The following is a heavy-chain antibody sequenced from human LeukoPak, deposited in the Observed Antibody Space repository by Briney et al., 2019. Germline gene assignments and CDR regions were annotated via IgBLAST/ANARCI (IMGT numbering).Heavy chain of an antibody. CDR1: GFTFSNAW. D-gene: IGHD2-8*02. J-gene: IGHJ4*02. CDR2: IKSKTDGGTT. CDR3: ATYRQVLLPFES. Sequence: GGSLRLSCAASGFTFSNAWMSWVRQAPGKGLEWVGRIKSKTDGGTTDYAAPVKGRFTISRDDSKNTLYLQMNSLRAEDTAIYYCATYRQVLLPFESWGQGTLVTVSS. V-gene: IGHV3-15*01.